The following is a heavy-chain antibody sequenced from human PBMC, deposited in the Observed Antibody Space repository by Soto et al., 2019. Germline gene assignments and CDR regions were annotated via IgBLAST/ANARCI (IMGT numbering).Heavy chain of an antibody. CDR1: GGSISSYY. D-gene: IGHD1-26*01. Sequence: ETLSLTCTASGGSISSYYWSWIRQPPGKGLEWIGYIYYSGSTNYNPSPKSRVTISVDTSKNQFSLKLSSVTAADTAVYYCARVIVGATGCDYWGQGTLVTVSS. CDR3: ARVIVGATGCDY. CDR2: IYYSGST. J-gene: IGHJ4*02. V-gene: IGHV4-59*01.